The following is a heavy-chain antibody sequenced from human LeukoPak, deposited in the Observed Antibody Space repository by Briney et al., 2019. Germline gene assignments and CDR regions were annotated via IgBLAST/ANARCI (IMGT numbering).Heavy chain of an antibody. V-gene: IGHV4-39*01. CDR2: IYYSGST. CDR1: GGSISSSSYY. D-gene: IGHD6-19*01. J-gene: IGHJ3*02. CDR3: ARGRLAVAGTWDAFDI. Sequence: PSETLSLTCTVSGGSISSSSYYWGWIRQPPGKGLEWIGSIYYSGSTYYNPSLKSRVTISVDTSKNQFSLKLSSVTAADTAVYYCARGRLAVAGTWDAFDIWGQGTMVTVSS.